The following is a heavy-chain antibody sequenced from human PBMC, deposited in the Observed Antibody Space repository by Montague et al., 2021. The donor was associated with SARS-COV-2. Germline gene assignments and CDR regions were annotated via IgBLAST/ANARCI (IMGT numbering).Heavy chain of an antibody. CDR1: GFIVSSYE. D-gene: IGHD2-21*01. J-gene: IGHJ6*02. V-gene: IGHV3-48*03. Sequence: SLRLSCAASGFIVSSYEMNWVRQAPGKGLEWISYISSSGGGSTKXYTDSVKGRFTISRDNAKNSLYLQMNSLRVEDTAIYYCARDRDWDDWCGMDVWGQGTTVTVFS. CDR3: ARDRDWDDWCGMDV. CDR2: ISSSGGGSTK.